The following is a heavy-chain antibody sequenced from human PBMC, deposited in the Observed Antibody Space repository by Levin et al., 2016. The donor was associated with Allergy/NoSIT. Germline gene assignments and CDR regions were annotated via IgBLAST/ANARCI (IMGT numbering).Heavy chain of an antibody. Sequence: WIRQPPGKGLEWVSAISGSGGSTYYADSVKGRFTISRDNSKNTLYLQMNSLRAEDTAVYYCAMTTHCTNGVCYDTDAFDIWGQGTMVTVSS. CDR2: ISGSGGST. J-gene: IGHJ3*02. D-gene: IGHD2-8*01. V-gene: IGHV3-23*01. CDR3: AMTTHCTNGVCYDTDAFDI.